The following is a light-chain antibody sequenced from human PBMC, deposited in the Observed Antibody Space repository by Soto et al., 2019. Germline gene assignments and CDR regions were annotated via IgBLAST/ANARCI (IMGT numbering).Light chain of an antibody. CDR1: SSDVGGYTF. V-gene: IGLV2-14*01. CDR2: DVS. CDR3: SSYTSSTTDV. J-gene: IGLJ1*01. Sequence: QSVLTQPASVSGSPGQSITISCTGTSSDVGGYTFVSWYQQHPGKAPKLMIYDVSNRPSGVSNRFSGSKSGNTASLTISGLQAEDEADYYCSSYTSSTTDVFGTGTKLTVL.